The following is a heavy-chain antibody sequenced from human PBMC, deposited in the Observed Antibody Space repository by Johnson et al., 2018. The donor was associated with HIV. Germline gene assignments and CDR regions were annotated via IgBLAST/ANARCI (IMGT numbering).Heavy chain of an antibody. V-gene: IGHV3-7*01. J-gene: IGHJ3*02. CDR2: INQDGSAK. Sequence: EMQLVESGGGLVQPGGSLRLSCAASEFTFHSYWMTWVRQAPGKGLEWVANINQDGSAKFYVDSVKGRFTISRDNSKNTLYLQMNSLRAEDTAVYYCARSQVAATSEGAFDIWGQGTMVTVSS. CDR3: ARSQVAATSEGAFDI. CDR1: EFTFHSYW. D-gene: IGHD2-15*01.